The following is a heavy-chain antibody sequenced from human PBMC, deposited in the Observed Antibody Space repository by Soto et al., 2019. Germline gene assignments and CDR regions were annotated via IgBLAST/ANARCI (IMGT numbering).Heavy chain of an antibody. Sequence: QVQLVESGGGVVQPGRSLRLSCAASGFTFSSYGMHWVRQAPGKGLEWGAVIWYDGSNKYYADSVKGRFTISRYNSKNRRYLEMKSLGAEDTAVYDGGRDGSWSGGSGDSVPVFDYWGQGTLVTVSS. J-gene: IGHJ4*02. CDR2: IWYDGSNK. CDR1: GFTFSSYG. V-gene: IGHV3-33*01. CDR3: GRDGSWSGGSGDSVPVFDY. D-gene: IGHD2-15*01.